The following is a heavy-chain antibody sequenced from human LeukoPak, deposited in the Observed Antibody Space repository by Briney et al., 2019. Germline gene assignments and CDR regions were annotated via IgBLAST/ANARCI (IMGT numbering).Heavy chain of an antibody. J-gene: IGHJ4*02. CDR1: GFSLSTRGMC. CDR2: IDWDDDQ. Sequence: SGPTLVNPTQTLTLTCTYSGFSLSTRGMCVNWIRQSPGKALEWLARIDWDDDQYYNPSLMTRLAISKDTSKNQVVLPMTNMDAVDTATYFCARIPTIYSSTWYFDSWGPGTLVTVSS. CDR3: ARIPTIYSSTWYFDS. D-gene: IGHD6-19*01. V-gene: IGHV2-70*11.